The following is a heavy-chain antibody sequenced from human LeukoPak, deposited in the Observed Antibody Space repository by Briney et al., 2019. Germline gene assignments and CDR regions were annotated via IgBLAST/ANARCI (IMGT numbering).Heavy chain of an antibody. CDR2: FDPEDGET. J-gene: IGHJ5*02. V-gene: IGHV1-24*01. CDR3: ATDTHSHDSSGYGFDP. CDR1: GYTLTELS. Sequence: GASVKVSCKVSGYTLTELSMHWVRQAPGKGLEWMGGFDPEDGETIYAQKFQGRVTMTEDTSTDTAYMELSSLRSEDTAVCYCATDTHSHDSSGYGFDPWGQGTLVTVSS. D-gene: IGHD3-22*01.